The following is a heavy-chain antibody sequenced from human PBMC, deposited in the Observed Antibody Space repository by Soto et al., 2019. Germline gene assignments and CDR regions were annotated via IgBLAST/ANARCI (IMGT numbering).Heavy chain of an antibody. CDR1: GLNFDDFA. CDR3: AKGRYDFWSPYYFDS. J-gene: IGHJ4*02. D-gene: IGHD3-3*01. Sequence: PGGSLRLSCVGTGLNFDDFAMHWVRQAPGKGLEWVSGITWNSRVLAYADSVKGRFTISRDNARNSLYLQMDSLRDEDTALYYCAKGRYDFWSPYYFDSWGQGTLVTGLL. V-gene: IGHV3-9*01. CDR2: ITWNSRVL.